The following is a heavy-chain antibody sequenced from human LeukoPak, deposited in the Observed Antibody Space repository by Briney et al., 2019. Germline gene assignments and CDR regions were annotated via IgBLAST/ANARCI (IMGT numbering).Heavy chain of an antibody. V-gene: IGHV4-39*01. CDR3: ASVHGDSPFDH. D-gene: IGHD4-17*01. Sequence: PSETLSLTCTVSGGSIRSPSYYWGWVRQPPGKGLEWIGNIYYSGSTYYYNPSLKSRVTISVDTSKNQFSLKLSSVTAADTAVYYCASVHGDSPFDHWDQGTLVTVSS. CDR1: GGSIRSPSYY. J-gene: IGHJ4*02. CDR2: IYYSGSTY.